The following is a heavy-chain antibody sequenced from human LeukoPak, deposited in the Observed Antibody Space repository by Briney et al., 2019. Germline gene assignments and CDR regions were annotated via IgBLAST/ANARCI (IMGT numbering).Heavy chain of an antibody. V-gene: IGHV4-30-4*01. CDR1: GGSISSGDYY. CDR3: ARNGELLYSLDY. Sequence: PSETLSLTCTVSGGSISSGDYYWSWIRQPPGKGLEWIGYIYYSGSTYYNPSLKSRVTISVDTSKNQFSLKLSSVTAADTAVYYCARNGELLYSLDYWGQGTLVTVSS. D-gene: IGHD3-10*01. J-gene: IGHJ4*02. CDR2: IYYSGST.